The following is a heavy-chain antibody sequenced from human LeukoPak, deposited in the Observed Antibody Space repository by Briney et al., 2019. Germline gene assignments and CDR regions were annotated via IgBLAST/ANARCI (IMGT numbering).Heavy chain of an antibody. D-gene: IGHD6-13*01. Sequence: GGSLRLSCAASGFTFSSYAMSWVRQAPGKGLEWVSAISGSGGSTYYADSVKGRFTISRDNSKNTLYLQMNSLRAEDTAVHYCAKYSSSWYVYFDYWGQGTLVTVSS. J-gene: IGHJ4*02. CDR1: GFTFSSYA. V-gene: IGHV3-23*01. CDR2: ISGSGGST. CDR3: AKYSSSWYVYFDY.